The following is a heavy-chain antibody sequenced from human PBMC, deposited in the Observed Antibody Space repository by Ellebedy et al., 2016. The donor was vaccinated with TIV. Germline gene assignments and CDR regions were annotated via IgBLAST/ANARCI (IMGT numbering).Heavy chain of an antibody. Sequence: PGGSLRLSCAASGFTSSDYYMNWIRQAPGKGLEWLSYINYVGSAILYADSVRGRFTISRDNAKNSLYLEINNLRADDTAVYYCARDVTGIRGFGYWGQGTLVTVS. CDR3: ARDVTGIRGFGY. J-gene: IGHJ4*02. D-gene: IGHD1-1*01. CDR1: GFTSSDYY. V-gene: IGHV3-11*01. CDR2: INYVGSAI.